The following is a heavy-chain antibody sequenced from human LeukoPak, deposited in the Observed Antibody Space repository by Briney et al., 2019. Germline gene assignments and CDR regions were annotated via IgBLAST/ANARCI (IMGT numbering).Heavy chain of an antibody. CDR3: GKGINYYDNSGYFKE. Sequence: GALRLSFSAFGFTFRNFSLSWVRQAPGKGLEGVSNIGGSGDTTFYADSVAGRFTISRDNYMTTLYLQMNSLRVEDTAVYYCGKGINYYDNSGYFKEWGQGTLVTVSS. V-gene: IGHV3-23*01. CDR1: GFTFRNFS. J-gene: IGHJ4*02. CDR2: IGGSGDTT. D-gene: IGHD3-22*01.